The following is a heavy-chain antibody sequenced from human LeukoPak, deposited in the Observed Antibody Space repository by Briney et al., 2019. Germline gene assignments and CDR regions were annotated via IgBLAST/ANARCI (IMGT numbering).Heavy chain of an antibody. CDR1: GYSFTSYW. CDR3: ATLSGTWRCSRTSCYVDY. Sequence: GESLKISCKGSGYSFTSYWIGWVRQMPGKGLEWMGIIYPGDSDTRYSPSFQGQVTISADKSISTAYLQWSSLKASDTAMYYCATLSGTWRCSRTSCYVDYWGQGTLVTVSS. CDR2: IYPGDSDT. J-gene: IGHJ4*02. V-gene: IGHV5-51*01. D-gene: IGHD2-2*01.